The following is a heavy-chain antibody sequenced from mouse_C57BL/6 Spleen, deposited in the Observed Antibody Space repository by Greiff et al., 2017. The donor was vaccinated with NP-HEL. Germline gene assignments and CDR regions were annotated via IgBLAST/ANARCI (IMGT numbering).Heavy chain of an antibody. V-gene: IGHV1-80*01. J-gene: IGHJ1*03. Sequence: QVQLQQSGAELVKPGASVKISCKASGYAFSSYWMNWVKQRPGKGLEWIGQIYPGDGDTNYNGKFKGKATLTADKSSSTAYMQLSSLTSEDSAVYFCARDNYYGSSRYFDVWGTGTTVTVSS. CDR2: IYPGDGDT. D-gene: IGHD1-1*01. CDR3: ARDNYYGSSRYFDV. CDR1: GYAFSSYW.